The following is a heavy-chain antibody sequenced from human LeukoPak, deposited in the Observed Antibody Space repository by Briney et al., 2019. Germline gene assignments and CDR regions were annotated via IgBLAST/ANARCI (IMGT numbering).Heavy chain of an antibody. CDR2: IHYSGST. D-gene: IGHD1-7*01. Sequence: KASETLSLTCTVSGGSINNYYWTWIRQPPGKGPEWIGYIHYSGSTNYNPSLKSRVTISVDTSKNQFSLKLSSVTAADTAVYYCARGEWDYLFDYWGQGTLVTVSS. CDR1: GGSINNYY. J-gene: IGHJ4*02. V-gene: IGHV4-59*01. CDR3: ARGEWDYLFDY.